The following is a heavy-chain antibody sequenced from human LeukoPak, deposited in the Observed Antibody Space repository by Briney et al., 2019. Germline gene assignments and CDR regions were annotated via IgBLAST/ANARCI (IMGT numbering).Heavy chain of an antibody. J-gene: IGHJ4*02. D-gene: IGHD3-22*01. CDR3: AREYYYDSSGLLYYFDY. V-gene: IGHV3-33*08. Sequence: GGSLRLSCAASGFTFSSYWMHWVRQAPGKGLEWVAVIWYDGSNKYYADSVKGRFTISRDNSKNTLYLQMNSLRAEDTAVYYCAREYYYDSSGLLYYFDYWGQGTLVTVSS. CDR2: IWYDGSNK. CDR1: GFTFSSYW.